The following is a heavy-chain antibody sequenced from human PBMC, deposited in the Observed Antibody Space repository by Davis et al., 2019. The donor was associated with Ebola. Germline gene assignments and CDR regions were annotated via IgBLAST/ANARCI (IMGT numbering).Heavy chain of an antibody. CDR3: ARDGLTYYDFWSGYWDY. D-gene: IGHD3-3*01. Sequence: GESLKISCTASGFTFGDYAMSWFRQAPGKGLEWVAVIWYDGSNKYYADSVKGRFTISRDNSKNTLYLQMNSLRAEDTAVYYCARDGLTYYDFWSGYWDYWGQGTLVTVSS. J-gene: IGHJ4*02. CDR1: GFTFGDYA. CDR2: IWYDGSNK. V-gene: IGHV3-33*01.